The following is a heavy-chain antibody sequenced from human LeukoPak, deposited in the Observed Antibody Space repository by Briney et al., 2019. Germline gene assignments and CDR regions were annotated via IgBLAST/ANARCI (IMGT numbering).Heavy chain of an antibody. Sequence: GGSLRLSCAVSGFTFSSFSMNWVRQAPGKGLEWVSSISDDSSHIYYPDSVKGRFTISRNNSKNLLYLQMNSPRTEDTAVYFCARGFGITTFWGNWFDPWGQGTLVTVSS. D-gene: IGHD3-10*01. J-gene: IGHJ5*02. CDR1: GFTFSSFS. CDR3: ARGFGITTFWGNWFDP. CDR2: ISDDSSHI. V-gene: IGHV3-21*01.